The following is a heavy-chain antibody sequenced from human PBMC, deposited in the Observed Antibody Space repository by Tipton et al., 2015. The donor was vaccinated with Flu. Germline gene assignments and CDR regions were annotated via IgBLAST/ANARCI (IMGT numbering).Heavy chain of an antibody. J-gene: IGHJ6*02. CDR1: GFDFSNYW. D-gene: IGHD2-15*01. V-gene: IGHV5-51*01. Sequence: QLVQSGAEVKKPGESLKISCKGSGFDFSNYWIGWVRQVSGKGLEWMGIIYPGDSDTRYRPSFEGQVTISADKSLSVAYLQLRGLKASDTAMYYCVRHQCSGERCSFPGTRMDVWGQGTTVTVSS. CDR3: VRHQCSGERCSFPGTRMDV. CDR2: IYPGDSDT.